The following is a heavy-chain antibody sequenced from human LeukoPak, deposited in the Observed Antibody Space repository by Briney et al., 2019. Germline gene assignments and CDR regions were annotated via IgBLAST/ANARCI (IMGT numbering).Heavy chain of an antibody. J-gene: IGHJ4*02. D-gene: IGHD6-19*01. CDR1: GFTFSSYG. CDR2: IWYDGSNK. V-gene: IGHV3-33*06. Sequence: GGSLRLSCAASGFTFSSYGMHWVRQAPGKGLEWVAVIWYDGSNKYYADSVKGRFTISRDNSKNTLYLQMNSLRAEDTAVYYCAKDKQQWLGTWHYFDYWGQGPLVTVSS. CDR3: AKDKQQWLGTWHYFDY.